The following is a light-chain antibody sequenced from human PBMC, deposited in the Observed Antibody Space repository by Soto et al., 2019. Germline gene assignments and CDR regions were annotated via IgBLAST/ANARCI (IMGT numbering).Light chain of an antibody. CDR1: QHIGTY. CDR3: QQLNSYPPIT. V-gene: IGKV1-8*01. J-gene: IGKJ3*01. CDR2: AAS. Sequence: AIRMTQSPSSFSASTGDRVTITCRASQHIGTYLAWYQQKPGKAPNLLIYAASTLQSGVPSRFSGSGSGTDFTLTISCLQAEDFATYYCQQLNSYPPITFGPGTKVDIK.